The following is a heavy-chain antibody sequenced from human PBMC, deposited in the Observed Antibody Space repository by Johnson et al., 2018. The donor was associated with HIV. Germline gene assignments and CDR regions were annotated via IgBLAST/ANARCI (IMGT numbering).Heavy chain of an antibody. CDR3: TTDVAWSYAFDI. CDR2: ISYDGSNK. CDR1: GFTFSSYG. V-gene: IGHV3-33*05. Sequence: QVQLLESGGGVVQPGGSLRLSCAASGFTFSSYGMHWVRQAPGKGLEWVAVISYDGSNKYYADSVKGRFTISRDNSKNTLYLKMNSLRAEDTAVYYCTTDVAWSYAFDIWGQGTMVTVSS. D-gene: IGHD2-8*01. J-gene: IGHJ3*02.